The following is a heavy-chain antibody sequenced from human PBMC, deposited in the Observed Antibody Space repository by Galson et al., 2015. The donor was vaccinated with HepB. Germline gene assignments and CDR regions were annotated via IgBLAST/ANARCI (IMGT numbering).Heavy chain of an antibody. V-gene: IGHV3-11*03. D-gene: IGHD4-23*01. Sequence: SLRLSCAASGFTFSDYYMSWIRQAPGKGLEWVSYISSRGDYINYADSVKGRFTISRDNAKNSLYLQMNGLRVEDTAIYYCARYPHDYGGNYGMDVWCQVTTVTVSS. J-gene: IGHJ6*02. CDR1: GFTFSDYY. CDR2: ISSRGDYI. CDR3: ARYPHDYGGNYGMDV.